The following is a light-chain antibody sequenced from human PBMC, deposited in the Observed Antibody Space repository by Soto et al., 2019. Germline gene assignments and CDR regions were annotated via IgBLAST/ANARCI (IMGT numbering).Light chain of an antibody. CDR2: GAS. CDR1: RDISNY. CDR3: QKYDTAPLT. V-gene: IGKV1-27*01. Sequence: DIQVTQSPSSLSASLGDRVSITCRASRDISNYLAWYQQKPGQVPRLLISGASTLHSGVPSRFSGSGSGTDFTLTITSLQPEDIATYFRQKYDTAPLTFGGGTKVEI. J-gene: IGKJ4*01.